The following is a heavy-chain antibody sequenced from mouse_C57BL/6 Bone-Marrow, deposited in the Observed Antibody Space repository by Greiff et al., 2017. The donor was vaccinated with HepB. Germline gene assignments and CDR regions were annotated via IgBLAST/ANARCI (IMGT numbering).Heavy chain of an antibody. D-gene: IGHD1-1*01. Sequence: EVQLQESGGGLVKPGGSLKLSCAASGFTFSDYGMHWVRQAPEKGLEWVAYISSGSSTIYYADTVKGRFTISRDNAKNTLFLQMTSLRSEDTAMYYCARPGITTVVAPYFDYWGQGTTLTVSS. CDR3: ARPGITTVVAPYFDY. CDR1: GFTFSDYG. J-gene: IGHJ2*01. CDR2: ISSGSSTI. V-gene: IGHV5-17*01.